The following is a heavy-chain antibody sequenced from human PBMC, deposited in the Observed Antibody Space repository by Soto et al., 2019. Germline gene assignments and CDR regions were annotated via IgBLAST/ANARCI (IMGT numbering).Heavy chain of an antibody. D-gene: IGHD4-4*01. CDR2: INHSGST. CDR3: ATLSTGYYYYGMDV. CDR1: GGSFSGYY. J-gene: IGHJ6*02. V-gene: IGHV4-34*01. Sequence: SETLSLTCAVYGGSFSGYYWSWIRQPPGKGLEWIGEINHSGSTNYNPSLKSRVTISVDTSKNQFSLRLSSVTAADTAVYYCATLSTGYYYYGMDVWGQGTTVTVSS.